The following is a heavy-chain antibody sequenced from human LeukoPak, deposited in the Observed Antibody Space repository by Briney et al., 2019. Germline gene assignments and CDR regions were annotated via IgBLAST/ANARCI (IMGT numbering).Heavy chain of an antibody. CDR1: GYTFTSYG. V-gene: IGHV1-18*01. CDR2: ISANNGNT. CDR3: ARGYCSSTSCRSYYYYYMDV. Sequence: ASVKVSCKASGYTFTSYGISWVRQAPGQGLEWMGWISANNGNTSYAQKLQGRVTMTTDTSTSTAYMELRGLRSDDTAVYYCARGYCSSTSCRSYYYYYMDVWGKGTTVTVSS. J-gene: IGHJ6*03. D-gene: IGHD2-2*01.